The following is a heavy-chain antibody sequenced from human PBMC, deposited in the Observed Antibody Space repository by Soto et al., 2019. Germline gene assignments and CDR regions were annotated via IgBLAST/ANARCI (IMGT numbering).Heavy chain of an antibody. D-gene: IGHD4-17*01. CDR3: AKDPSVTVTTI. CDR1: GYTSTAFG. V-gene: IGHV1-18*01. Sequence: ASVKVSCKASGYTSTAFGMNWLRQAPGQGPEWMGWISTYNGNTTYAQKFQGRVTMTTDTSTSTVYMELRSLRSDDTAVYYCAKDPSVTVTTIWGQGTMVTVSS. J-gene: IGHJ3*02. CDR2: ISTYNGNT.